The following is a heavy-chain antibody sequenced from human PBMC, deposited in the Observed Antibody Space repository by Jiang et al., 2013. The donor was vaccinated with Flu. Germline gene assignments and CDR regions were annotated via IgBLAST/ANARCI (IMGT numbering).Heavy chain of an antibody. J-gene: IGHJ4*02. Sequence: LQSGSELKKPGASVKVSCKASGYTFTDYGLNWVRQAPGQGLEWMGCINTNTGNPTYAPGFTGRFVFSLDTSVSTAYLQINSLKAEDTAVYYCARALQPSYDGELKLYYFDYWGQGTLVTVSS. D-gene: IGHD1-7*01. CDR2: INTNTGNP. V-gene: IGHV7-4-1*02. CDR3: ARALQPSYDGELKLYYFDY. CDR1: GYTFTDYG.